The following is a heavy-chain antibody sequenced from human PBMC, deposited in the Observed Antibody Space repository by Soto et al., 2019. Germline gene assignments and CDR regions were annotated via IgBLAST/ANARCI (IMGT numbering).Heavy chain of an antibody. CDR3: AKAPSIAAGGFDP. CDR2: ISWNSGSI. D-gene: IGHD6-13*01. J-gene: IGHJ5*02. CDR1: GFTFDDYA. V-gene: IGHV3-9*01. Sequence: VQLVESGGGLVQPGRSLRRCCAASGFTFDDYAMHWVRQAPGKGLEWVSGISWNSGSIGYADSVKGRFTISRDNAKNSLYLQMNSLRAEDTALYYCAKAPSIAAGGFDPWRQGTLVTVSS.